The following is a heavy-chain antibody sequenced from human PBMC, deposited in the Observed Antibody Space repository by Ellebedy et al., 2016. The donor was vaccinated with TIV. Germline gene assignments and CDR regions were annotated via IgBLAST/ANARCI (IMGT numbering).Heavy chain of an antibody. CDR2: IITIPDIT. CDR3: ARDDYSNSDYWYFDL. CDR1: GGTFSTYA. D-gene: IGHD4-11*01. V-gene: IGHV1-69*04. Sequence: AASVKVSCKASGGTFSTYAISWVRQAPGQGLEWIGRIITIPDITDYAQRFQGRVTITADKSTSTAYMELSSLRSEDTAVYYCARDDYSNSDYWYFDLWGRGTLVTVSS. J-gene: IGHJ2*01.